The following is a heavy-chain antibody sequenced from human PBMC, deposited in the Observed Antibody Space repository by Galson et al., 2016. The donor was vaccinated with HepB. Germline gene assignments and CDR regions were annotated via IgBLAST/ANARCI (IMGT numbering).Heavy chain of an antibody. CDR3: TRDRGHYYAL. Sequence: SVKVSCKASGGTFSSYIITWVRQAPGQGLEWMGEVITVFGTTNYAQKFQDRVTITADESTSTAYMDLRSLKSDDTAVYFCTRDRGHYYALWGQGTLVTVSS. J-gene: IGHJ4*02. CDR2: VITVFGTT. V-gene: IGHV1-69*13. CDR1: GGTFSSYI.